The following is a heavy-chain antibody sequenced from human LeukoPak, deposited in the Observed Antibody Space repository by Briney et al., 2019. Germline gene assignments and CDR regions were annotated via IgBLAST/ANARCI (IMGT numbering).Heavy chain of an antibody. D-gene: IGHD3-22*01. CDR3: AKGRGGYPTYFDY. V-gene: IGHV3-23*01. J-gene: IGHJ4*02. CDR1: GFTFSSYA. Sequence: PGGSLRLSCAASGFTFSSYAMSWVRQAPGKGLEWVSTINANSGTTSYAASVRGRFTISRDNSKNTLYLQMNSLRAEDTAVYYCAKGRGGYPTYFDYWGQGTLVTVSS. CDR2: INANSGTT.